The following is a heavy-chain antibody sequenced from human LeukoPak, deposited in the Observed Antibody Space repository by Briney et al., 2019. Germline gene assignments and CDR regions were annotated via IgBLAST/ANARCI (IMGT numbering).Heavy chain of an antibody. CDR2: IYYSGST. D-gene: IGHD3-22*01. V-gene: IGHV4-39*01. CDR1: GGSISSSSYY. Sequence: PSEALSLTCTVSGGSISSSSYYWGWIRQPPGKGLEWIGSIYYSGSTYYNPSLKSRVTISVDTSKNQFSLKLSSVTAADTAVYYCARQADSSGYYLDYWGQGTLVTVSS. J-gene: IGHJ4*02. CDR3: ARQADSSGYYLDY.